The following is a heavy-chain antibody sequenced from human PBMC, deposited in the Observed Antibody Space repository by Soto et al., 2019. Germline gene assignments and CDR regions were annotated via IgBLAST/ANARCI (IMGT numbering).Heavy chain of an antibody. CDR3: ARDVGLDSDDFFAY. V-gene: IGHV3-23*01. J-gene: IGHJ4*02. CDR1: GFTFSSYD. Sequence: GGSLRLSCTASGFTFSSYDMGWVRQAPGKGLQWVSTIRGDGGQTHYTDSVKGRFSISRDNSKNTVYLQKDSLRAEDTAMYFCARDVGLDSDDFFAYWGQGTQVTVSS. CDR2: IRGDGGQT. D-gene: IGHD3-9*01.